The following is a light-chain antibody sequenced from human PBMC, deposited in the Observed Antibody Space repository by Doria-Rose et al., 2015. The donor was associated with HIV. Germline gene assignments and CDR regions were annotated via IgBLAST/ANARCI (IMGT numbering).Light chain of an antibody. Sequence: TQSPGTLSLSPGARATPSCRASQGISSTYLAWYQQKPGQAPSLLIYDGSTRATGIPDRFSASGSGTDFTLTINRLEPEDFALYYCHQYGTSWTFGQGTKVEI. CDR1: QGISSTY. J-gene: IGKJ1*01. V-gene: IGKV3-20*01. CDR3: HQYGTSWT. CDR2: DGS.